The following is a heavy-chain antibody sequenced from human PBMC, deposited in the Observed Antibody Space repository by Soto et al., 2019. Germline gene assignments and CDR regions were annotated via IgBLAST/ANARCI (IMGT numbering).Heavy chain of an antibody. V-gene: IGHV4-39*01. CDR3: APLSDSLSGPYGIHV. D-gene: IGHD2-15*01. CDR1: GYSVSSSDYY. Sequence: LSLTCSVSGYSVSSSDYYWAWIRQTPGKGLEWIGSIFYSGLTYYNPSLKSRVTLSVDTSKNQFSVRLDSVTAADTAVYYCAPLSDSLSGPYGIHVWGQGTTVTVSS. J-gene: IGHJ6*02. CDR2: IFYSGLT.